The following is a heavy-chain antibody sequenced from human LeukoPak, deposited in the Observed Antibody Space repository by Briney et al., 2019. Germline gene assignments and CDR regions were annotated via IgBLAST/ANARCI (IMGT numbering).Heavy chain of an antibody. CDR2: ISGSGDIT. V-gene: IGHV3-23*01. CDR1: GFTVSSSN. CDR3: AKQLPGGRKFEY. D-gene: IGHD1-1*01. J-gene: IGHJ4*02. Sequence: GGSLRLSCAASGFTVSSSNNYMSWVRQAPGKGLEWVSEISGSGDITFYPDSVKGRFTISRDNSKNTLYLQMNSLRAEDTAVYYCAKQLPGGRKFEYWGQGTLVTVSS.